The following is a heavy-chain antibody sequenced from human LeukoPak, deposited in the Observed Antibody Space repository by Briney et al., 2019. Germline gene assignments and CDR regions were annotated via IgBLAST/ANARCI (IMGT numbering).Heavy chain of an antibody. CDR2: ISSSGSTI. CDR1: GFTFSDYY. CDR3: ARGGYYYDSNWAFDI. J-gene: IGHJ3*02. V-gene: IGHV3-11*01. D-gene: IGHD3-22*01. Sequence: GGSLRLSCAASGFTFSDYYMSWIRQAPGKGLEWVSYISSSGSTIYYADSVKGRFTISRDNAKNSLYLQVNSLRAEDTAVYYCARGGYYYDSNWAFDIWGQGTMVTVSS.